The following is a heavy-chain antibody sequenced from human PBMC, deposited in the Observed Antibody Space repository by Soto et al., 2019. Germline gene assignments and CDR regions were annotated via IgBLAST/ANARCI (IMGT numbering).Heavy chain of an antibody. CDR2: IVVGSGNT. J-gene: IGHJ4*02. CDR1: GFTFTSSA. CDR3: AAPYLECSGGSCYDH. Sequence: SVKVSCKASGFTFTSSAVQWVRQARGQRLEWIGWIVVGSGNTNYAQKFQERVTITRDMSTSTAYMELSSLRSEDTAVYYCAAPYLECSGGSCYDHSGQGPLVTVSS. V-gene: IGHV1-58*01. D-gene: IGHD2-15*01.